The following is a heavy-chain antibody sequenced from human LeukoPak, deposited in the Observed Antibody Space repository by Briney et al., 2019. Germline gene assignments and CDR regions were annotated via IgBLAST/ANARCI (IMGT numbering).Heavy chain of an antibody. J-gene: IGHJ3*02. CDR2: ISYDGSNK. D-gene: IGHD3-16*01. V-gene: IGHV3-30*04. CDR1: GFTFSSYA. CDR3: AKSRLGELWNAFDI. Sequence: GGSLRLSCAASGFTFSSYAMHWVRQAPGKGLEWVAVISYDGSNKYYADSVKGRFTISRDNSKNTLFLQMNSLRAEDTAVYYCAKSRLGELWNAFDIWGQGTMVTVSS.